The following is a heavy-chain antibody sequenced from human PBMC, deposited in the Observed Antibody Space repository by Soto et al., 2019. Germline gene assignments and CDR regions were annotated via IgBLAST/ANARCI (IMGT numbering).Heavy chain of an antibody. CDR1: GGTFSSYA. D-gene: IGHD5-18*01. CDR3: ARSRIQLFSSSGIYYYYYGMYV. V-gene: IGHV1-69*13. CDR2: IIPIFGTA. Sequence: SVKVSCKASGGTFSSYAISWVRQAPGQGLEWMGGIIPIFGTANYAQKFQGRVTITADESTSTAYMELSSLRAEDTAVYYCARSRIQLFSSSGIYYYYYGMYVWGQGTTVTGSS. J-gene: IGHJ6*02.